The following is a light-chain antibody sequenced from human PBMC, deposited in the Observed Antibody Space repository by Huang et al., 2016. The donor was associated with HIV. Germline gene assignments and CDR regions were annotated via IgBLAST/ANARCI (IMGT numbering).Light chain of an antibody. CDR3: MQSLQSGFS. V-gene: IGKV2-28*01. J-gene: IGKJ3*01. CDR1: QSLVHTNGYTY. Sequence: VMTQSPLSLAVTPGEPASISCRSSQSLVHTNGYTYLDWYVQKPGQSPRLLIYGGSIRAPGVPDRVSGSGSGTDFALKISRVEAEDIGVYYCMQSLQSGFSFGPGTKVEIK. CDR2: GGS.